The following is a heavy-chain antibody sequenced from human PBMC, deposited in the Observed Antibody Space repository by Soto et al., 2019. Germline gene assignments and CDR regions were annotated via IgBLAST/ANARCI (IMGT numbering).Heavy chain of an antibody. J-gene: IGHJ6*02. CDR2: IYHGGST. D-gene: IGHD4-17*01. CDR3: ARVWDDYSYYYGMDV. CDR1: GGSISSSNW. V-gene: IGHV4-4*02. Sequence: QVQLQESGPGLVKPSGTLSLTCAVSGGSISSSNWWSWVRQPPGQGLEWIGEIYHGGSTNYNPSLKSLVTISVDKSKDQFSLKLSSVTAADTAVYYCARVWDDYSYYYGMDVWGQGTTVTVSS.